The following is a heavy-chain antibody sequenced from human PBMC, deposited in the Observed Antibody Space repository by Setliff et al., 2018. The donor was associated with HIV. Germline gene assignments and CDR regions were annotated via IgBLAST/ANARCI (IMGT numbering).Heavy chain of an antibody. CDR2: IYRSGST. Sequence: PSETLSLTCGISDYSITSGYYWGWNRQPPGKGLEWIGSIYRSGSTYDNPSLKSRVTISFDTSKNQCSLILTSVTAADTAVYYCATQGHAVPIPGGYFQHWGPGILVTV. CDR3: ATQGHAVPIPGGYFQH. V-gene: IGHV4-38-2*01. CDR1: DYSITSGYY. D-gene: IGHD2-15*01. J-gene: IGHJ1*01.